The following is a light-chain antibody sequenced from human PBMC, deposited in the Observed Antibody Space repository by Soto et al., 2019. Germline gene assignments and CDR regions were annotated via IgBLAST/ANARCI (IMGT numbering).Light chain of an antibody. CDR3: SSYTSSSTLGV. CDR1: SSDVGGYNY. CDR2: DVS. J-gene: IGLJ1*01. Sequence: QSALTQPASVSGSPGRSITMSCTGTSSDVGGYNYVSWYQQHPGKAPKLMIYDVSNRPSGVSNRFSGSKSGNTASLTISGLQAEDEADYYCSSYTSSSTLGVFGTGTQLTVL. V-gene: IGLV2-14*01.